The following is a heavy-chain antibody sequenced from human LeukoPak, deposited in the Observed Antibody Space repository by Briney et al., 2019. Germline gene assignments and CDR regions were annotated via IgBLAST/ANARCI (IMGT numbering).Heavy chain of an antibody. Sequence: SQTLSLTCTVSCGSINRGGFYWSWIRQPPGKGLEWIGYIYYSGSTYYNQSLKSRITISEGSSENQFSLKLTSVTAADTAVYYCARTPPRSYYYDSVGSYFDFWGQGTLVTVSS. D-gene: IGHD3-22*01. J-gene: IGHJ4*02. V-gene: IGHV4-31*03. CDR2: IYYSGST. CDR3: ARTPPRSYYYDSVGSYFDF. CDR1: CGSINRGGFY.